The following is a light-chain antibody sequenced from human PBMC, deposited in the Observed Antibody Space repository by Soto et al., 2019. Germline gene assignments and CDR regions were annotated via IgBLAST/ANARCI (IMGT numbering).Light chain of an antibody. CDR2: DAS. V-gene: IGKV3D-15*03. Sequence: EIVLTQSPSTLSVSPGEGATLSCRASQGLXRYFGWYQQKPGQAPRLLIXDASIRATGIPVRFSGSGSGTEFTLTISNLQSEDFAVYYCQRYDHWPTWTFGQGTKVDI. CDR1: QGLXRY. CDR3: QRYDHWPTWT. J-gene: IGKJ1*01.